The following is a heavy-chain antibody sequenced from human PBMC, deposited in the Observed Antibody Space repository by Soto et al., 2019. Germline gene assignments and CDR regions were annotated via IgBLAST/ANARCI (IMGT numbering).Heavy chain of an antibody. CDR2: ITVSGDNA. V-gene: IGHV3-23*01. CDR3: AIPLRELFLFDF. Sequence: EVQILESGGGLVHPGGSLRLSCVVSGLPFKDHAMSWVRQAPGKGLGWVSAITVSGDNALYADSVRGRFTISRDNSKNTLSLQTNNLRDGDSARYFCAIPLRELFLFDFWGLGTPVTVSS. D-gene: IGHD1-26*01. CDR1: GLPFKDHA. J-gene: IGHJ4*02.